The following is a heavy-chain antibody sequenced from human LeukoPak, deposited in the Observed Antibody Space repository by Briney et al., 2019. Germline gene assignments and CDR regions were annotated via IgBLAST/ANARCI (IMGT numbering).Heavy chain of an antibody. Sequence: PGGSLRLSCAASGLSFSDYYMTWIRQAPGKGLEWVSYISGSGTTIYHADSVRARFTISRDNAKNSLDLQMNSLRAEDTAVYFCAGGKSHYYGMDVWGQGTTVTVSS. CDR3: AGGKSHYYGMDV. V-gene: IGHV3-11*01. D-gene: IGHD3-16*01. J-gene: IGHJ6*02. CDR2: ISGSGTTI. CDR1: GLSFSDYY.